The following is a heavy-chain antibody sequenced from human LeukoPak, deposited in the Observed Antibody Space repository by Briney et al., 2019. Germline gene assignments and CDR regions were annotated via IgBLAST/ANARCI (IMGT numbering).Heavy chain of an antibody. CDR2: IIPIFGTA. CDR1: GGTFSSYA. J-gene: IGHJ5*02. CDR3: ARDRADLHWFDP. V-gene: IGHV1-69*05. Sequence: ASLKVSCKASGGTFSSYAISWVRQAPGQGLEWMGRIIPIFGTANYAQKFQGRVTITTDESTSTAYMELSSLGSEHTAVYYCARDRADLHWFDPWGQGTLVTVSS. D-gene: IGHD2-21*01.